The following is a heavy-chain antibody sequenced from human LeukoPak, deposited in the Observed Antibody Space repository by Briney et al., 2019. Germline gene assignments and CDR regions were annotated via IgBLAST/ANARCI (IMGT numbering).Heavy chain of an antibody. CDR3: ARGRGYWVSFDY. CDR2: INHSGST. Sequence: PGGSLRLSCAASGFTFSSYGMPWVRQPPGKGLEWIGEINHSGSTNYNPSLKSRVTISVDTSKNQFSLKLSSVTAADTAVYYCARGRGYWVSFDYWGQGTLVTVSS. J-gene: IGHJ4*02. D-gene: IGHD3-22*01. V-gene: IGHV4-34*01. CDR1: GFTFSSYG.